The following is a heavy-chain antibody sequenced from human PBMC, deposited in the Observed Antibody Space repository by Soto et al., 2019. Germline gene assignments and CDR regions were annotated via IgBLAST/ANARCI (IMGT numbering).Heavy chain of an antibody. V-gene: IGHV1-69*08. D-gene: IGHD5-12*01. Sequence: QVQVVQSGAEVKKPGASVRVSCKTSGSTFRNHIITWLRQAPGQELEWMGRIIPMLDVTNYAQKFQGRVTITADKSTTTAYMEVSSLSSADTAVYYCARDSPIGSTFSGHDDIDSWGQGTLVTVSS. CDR3: ARDSPIGSTFSGHDDIDS. CDR1: GSTFRNHI. J-gene: IGHJ4*02. CDR2: IIPMLDVT.